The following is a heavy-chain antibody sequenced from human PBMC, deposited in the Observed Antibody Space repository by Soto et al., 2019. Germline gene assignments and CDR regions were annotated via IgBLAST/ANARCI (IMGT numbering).Heavy chain of an antibody. CDR3: AKELTRHEDEIVAVPVAFYYYGMDV. CDR2: ISGSGGST. D-gene: IGHD2-2*01. V-gene: IGHV3-23*01. J-gene: IGHJ6*02. CDR1: GFTFSSYA. Sequence: GGSLRLSCAASGFTFSSYAMSWVRQAPGKGLEWVSGISGSGGSTYYADSVKGRFTISRDNSKNTLYLQMNSLRAEDTAVYYCAKELTRHEDEIVAVPVAFYYYGMDVWGQGTTVTVSS.